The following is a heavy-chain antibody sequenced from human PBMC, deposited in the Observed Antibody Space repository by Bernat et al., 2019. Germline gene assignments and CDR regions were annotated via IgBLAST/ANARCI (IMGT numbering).Heavy chain of an antibody. V-gene: IGHV3-30-3*01. J-gene: IGHJ4*02. D-gene: IGHD5-18*01. CDR1: GFTFSTYA. Sequence: VQPVESGGGLVKPGGSLRLSCAASGFTFSTYAMNWVRQAPGKGLEWVAVTSFDGGIKFYADSVKGRFTISRDNSRNTLFLQMDSLRTEDTAVYYCAREEYNYALGSFDYWGQGTLVTVSS. CDR2: TSFDGGIK. CDR3: AREEYNYALGSFDY.